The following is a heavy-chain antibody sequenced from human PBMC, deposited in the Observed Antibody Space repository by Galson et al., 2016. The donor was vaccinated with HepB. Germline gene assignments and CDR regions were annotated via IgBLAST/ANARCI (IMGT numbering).Heavy chain of an antibody. CDR1: GFTFDTYA. Sequence: SLRLSCAASGFTFDTYAMHWVRPAPGKGLEWVSGISWNSGSVGYADSVKGRFTMSRDNAKKSLYLQMNSLRPEDTALYYCTKDSLIHSSSWYSFHYWGQGTLVTVSS. V-gene: IGHV3-9*01. D-gene: IGHD6-13*01. CDR3: TKDSLIHSSSWYSFHY. J-gene: IGHJ4*02. CDR2: ISWNSGSV.